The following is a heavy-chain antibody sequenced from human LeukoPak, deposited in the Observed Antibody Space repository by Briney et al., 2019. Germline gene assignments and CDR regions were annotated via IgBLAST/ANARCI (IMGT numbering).Heavy chain of an antibody. J-gene: IGHJ4*02. D-gene: IGHD3-10*01. CDR1: GFTFRTYG. CDR3: AKSVRFGECPFDY. CDR2: IWYGGDNK. Sequence: PGGSLRLSCAASGFTFRTYGMHWVRQAPGKGLEWVAFIWYGGDNKYYADSVKGRFTISRDNSKNTLYLQMNSLRAEDTAVYYCAKSVRFGECPFDYWGQGTLVTVSS. V-gene: IGHV3-30*02.